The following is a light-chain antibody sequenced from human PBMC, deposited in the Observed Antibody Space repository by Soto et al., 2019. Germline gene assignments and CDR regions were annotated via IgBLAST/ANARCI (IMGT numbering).Light chain of an antibody. V-gene: IGKV3-20*01. CDR3: QHYVSSPET. CDR2: GAS. CDR1: QSVSSSY. Sequence: EIVLTQSPGTLSLSPGERATLSCRASQSVSSSYLAWYQQKPGQAPRLLIYGASGRATGIPDRFSGSGSGTDITLTISRLEPEDFAVYYCQHYVSSPETFGQGTKVEIK. J-gene: IGKJ1*01.